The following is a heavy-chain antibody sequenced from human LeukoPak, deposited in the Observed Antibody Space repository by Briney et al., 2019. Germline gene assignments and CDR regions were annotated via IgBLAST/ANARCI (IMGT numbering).Heavy chain of an antibody. Sequence: KTSETLSLTCAVYGGSFSGYYWSWIRQPPGKGLEWIGEINHSGSTNYNPSLKSRVTMSVDTSKNQFSLKLSSVTAADTAVYYCARDTFGGIAATWGQGTLVTVSS. J-gene: IGHJ5*02. CDR2: INHSGST. V-gene: IGHV4-34*01. D-gene: IGHD6-13*01. CDR1: GGSFSGYY. CDR3: ARDTFGGIAAT.